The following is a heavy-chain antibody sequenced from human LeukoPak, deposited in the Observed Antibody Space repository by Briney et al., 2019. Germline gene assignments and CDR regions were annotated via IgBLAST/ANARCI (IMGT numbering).Heavy chain of an antibody. D-gene: IGHD3-22*01. J-gene: IGHJ4*02. Sequence: ASVQVSCKASGYTFIDYSMHWVRQAPGQGLEWMGWINPNSGATNYAQNFQGRVTMTRDTSINTANMELSRLRSDDTAVYYCARVAYFYDSSGYYYSDYWGQGTLVTVSS. V-gene: IGHV1-2*02. CDR3: ARVAYFYDSSGYYYSDY. CDR1: GYTFIDYS. CDR2: INPNSGAT.